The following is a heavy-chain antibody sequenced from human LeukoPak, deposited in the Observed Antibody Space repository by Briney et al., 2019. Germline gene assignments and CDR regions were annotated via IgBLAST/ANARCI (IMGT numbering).Heavy chain of an antibody. CDR2: ISSSSSYI. Sequence: GGSLSLSCAASGFTFSSYSMTWIRQAPGKGLKWVSSISSSSSYIFYADSLKGRFTISRDNAKNSLYLQMNSLRAEDTAVYYCAREHYYYDSSGYSESHYFDYWGQGSLVTVSS. V-gene: IGHV3-21*01. J-gene: IGHJ4*02. CDR3: AREHYYYDSSGYSESHYFDY. CDR1: GFTFSSYS. D-gene: IGHD3-22*01.